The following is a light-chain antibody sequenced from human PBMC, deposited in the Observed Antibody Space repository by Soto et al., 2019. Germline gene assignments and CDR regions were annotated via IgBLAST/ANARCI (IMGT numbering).Light chain of an antibody. CDR1: GSDVGGYRY. J-gene: IGLJ1*01. CDR3: DSYTSSSSYV. V-gene: IGLV2-14*01. CDR2: DVS. Sequence: QSALTQPASVSGSPGQSITISCTGTGSDVGGYRYVSWYQQHPGKAPKLMIYDVSNRPSGVSDRFSGPKSGNTASLTISGLQSEDEADYYCDSYTSSSSYVFGTGTQLTVL.